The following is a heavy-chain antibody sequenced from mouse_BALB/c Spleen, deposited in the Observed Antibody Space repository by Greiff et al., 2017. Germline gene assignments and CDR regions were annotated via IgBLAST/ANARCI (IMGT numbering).Heavy chain of an antibody. J-gene: IGHJ4*01. V-gene: IGHV5-17*02. CDR1: GFTFSSFG. Sequence: EVKLVESGGGLVQPGGSRKLSCAASGFTFSSFGMHWVRQAPEKGLEWVAYISSGSSTIYYADTVKGRFTISRDNPKNTLFLQMTSLRSEDTAMYYCARQYYAMDYWGQGTSVTVSS. CDR2: ISSGSSTI. CDR3: ARQYYAMDY.